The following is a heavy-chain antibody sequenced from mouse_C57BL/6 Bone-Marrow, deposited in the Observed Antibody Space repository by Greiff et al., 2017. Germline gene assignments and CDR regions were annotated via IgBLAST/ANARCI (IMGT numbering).Heavy chain of an antibody. CDR3: ARRNFFAY. CDR1: GYTFTSYG. V-gene: IGHV1-81*01. J-gene: IGHJ3*01. CDR2: IYPRSGST. Sequence: QVQLKESGAELARPGASVKLSCKASGYTFTSYGISWVKQRTGQGLEWIGEIYPRSGSTYYNEKFKGKATLTADKSSSTAYMDLRRLTSEDSEVYLCARRNFFAYWGQGTLVTVSA.